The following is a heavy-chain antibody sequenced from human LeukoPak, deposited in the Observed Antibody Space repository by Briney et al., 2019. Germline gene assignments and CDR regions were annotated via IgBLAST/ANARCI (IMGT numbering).Heavy chain of an antibody. CDR1: VGTFSSYA. CDR3: ARDMLGYYYYYMDV. D-gene: IGHD3-10*02. CDR2: IIPIFGTA. V-gene: IGHV1-69*13. Sequence: SVKVSCKASVGTFSSYAISWVRQAPGQGLEWMGGIIPIFGTANYAQKFQGSVTITADESTSTAYMELSSLRSEDTAVYYCARDMLGYYYYYMDVWGKGTTVTVSS. J-gene: IGHJ6*03.